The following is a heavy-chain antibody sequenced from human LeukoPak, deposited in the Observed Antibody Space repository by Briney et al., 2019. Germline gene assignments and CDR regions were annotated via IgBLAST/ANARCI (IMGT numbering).Heavy chain of an antibody. Sequence: PSETLSLTCTVSGGSISSFFWSWIRQPPGKGLEWIGYVHSSVSTKYNPSLRSRLIISVDMSKTQCSLKLRSVSVADTAVYYCARLAPGNYDILTGDPKVVFDYWGQVALVAVSS. CDR3: ARLAPGNYDILTGDPKVVFDY. V-gene: IGHV4-59*01. D-gene: IGHD3-9*01. J-gene: IGHJ4*02. CDR2: VHSSVST. CDR1: GGSISSFF.